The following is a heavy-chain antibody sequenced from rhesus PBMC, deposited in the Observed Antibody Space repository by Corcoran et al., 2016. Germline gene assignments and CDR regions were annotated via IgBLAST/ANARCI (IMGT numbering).Heavy chain of an antibody. Sequence: EVQLVESGGGLAKPGGSLRLSCAASGFTVSSYWMNWVRQAPGKGLEWVSAINSGGGSTYSADSVKCRFTISRDNSKNTLSLQMNSLRAQDTAVYYCASSRYSSEVDYWGQGVLVTVSS. J-gene: IGHJ4*01. CDR3: ASSRYSSEVDY. CDR1: GFTVSSYW. CDR2: INSGGGST. V-gene: IGHV3S25*01. D-gene: IGHD6-31*01.